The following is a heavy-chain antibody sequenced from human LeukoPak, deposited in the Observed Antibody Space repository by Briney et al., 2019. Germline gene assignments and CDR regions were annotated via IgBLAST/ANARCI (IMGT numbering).Heavy chain of an antibody. V-gene: IGHV4-39*07. CDR1: GGSISSSTYY. CDR2: IHYSGST. Sequence: SETLSLTCTVSGGSISSSTYYWGWIRQPPGKGLEWIGTIHYSGSTYYNTSLKSRVSISVDTSKNQFSLKLRSVTAADTAVYYCAKRYCSSTTCYDDRGAFDYWGQGTLVTVSS. CDR3: AKRYCSSTTCYDDRGAFDY. D-gene: IGHD2-2*01. J-gene: IGHJ4*02.